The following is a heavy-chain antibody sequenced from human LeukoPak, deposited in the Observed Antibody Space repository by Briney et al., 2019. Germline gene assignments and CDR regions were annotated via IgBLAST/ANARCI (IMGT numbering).Heavy chain of an antibody. D-gene: IGHD2-21*02. CDR3: ARDGRCGGDCYAS. J-gene: IGHJ4*02. V-gene: IGHV3-21*01. CDR1: GFSVTNNY. CDR2: ISSSSSYI. Sequence: GGSLRLSCAVSGFSVTNNYMSWVRQAPGKGLEWVSIISSSSSYIYYADSVKGRFTISRDNAKNALYLQMNSLRVEDTAVYYCARDGRCGGDCYASWGQGTLVTVSS.